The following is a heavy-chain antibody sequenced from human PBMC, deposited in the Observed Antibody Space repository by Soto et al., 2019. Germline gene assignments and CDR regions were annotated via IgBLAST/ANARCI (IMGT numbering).Heavy chain of an antibody. CDR3: ARSQGSSTSLAIYYYYYDGMDV. D-gene: IGHD2-2*01. CDR1: GGTFGSYA. J-gene: IGHJ6*02. CDR2: IIPIPGTA. Sequence: QVQLVQSGAEVKKPGSSVKVSCKASGGTFGSYAISWVRQAPGQGLEWMGGIIPIPGTANYAQKFQGRVTIAADESTSTAYMELSSLRSEDTAVYYCARSQGSSTSLAIYYYYYDGMDVWGQGTTVTVSS. V-gene: IGHV1-69*01.